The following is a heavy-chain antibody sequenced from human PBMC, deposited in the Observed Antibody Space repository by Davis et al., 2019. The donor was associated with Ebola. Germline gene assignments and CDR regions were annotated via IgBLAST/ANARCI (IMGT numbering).Heavy chain of an antibody. Sequence: GESLKISCAASGFTFSSYAMHWVRQAPGKGLEWVAVIWYDGSNKYYADSVKGRFTISRDNSKNTLYLQMNSLRAEDTAVYYCAKGEGEQLVELHYYYRMDVWGQGTTVTVSS. J-gene: IGHJ6*02. CDR3: AKGEGEQLVELHYYYRMDV. D-gene: IGHD6-6*01. CDR2: IWYDGSNK. CDR1: GFTFSSYA. V-gene: IGHV3-33*06.